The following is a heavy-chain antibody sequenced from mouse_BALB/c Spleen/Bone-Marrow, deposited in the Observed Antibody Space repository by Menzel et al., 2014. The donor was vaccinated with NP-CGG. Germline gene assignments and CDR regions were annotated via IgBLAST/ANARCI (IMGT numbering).Heavy chain of an antibody. Sequence: QVQLQQSGAELVKPGASVKLSCRASGYTFTGYWMRWVKQRPGQGLEWIGEINPSNGSTNYNEEFKSMATLTVDKSSSTAYMQLSSLTAEESAVFDCGRLFYGSSDIVDFWGQGTSVTVSS. J-gene: IGHJ4*01. CDR3: GRLFYGSSDIVDF. V-gene: IGHV1S81*02. CDR2: INPSNGST. D-gene: IGHD1-1*01. CDR1: GYTFTGYW.